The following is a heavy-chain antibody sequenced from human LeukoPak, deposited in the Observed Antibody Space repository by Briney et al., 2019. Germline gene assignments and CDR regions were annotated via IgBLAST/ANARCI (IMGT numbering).Heavy chain of an antibody. Sequence: ASVKVSCKASGYTFTNYYIHWVRQAPGQGLECMGIINPSGGSTSYAQKFQGRVTMTRDMSTSTVYMELSSLRSEDTAVYYCARDLRWFGEAGEYYMDVWGKGTTVTVSS. CDR2: INPSGGST. CDR1: GYTFTNYY. CDR3: ARDLRWFGEAGEYYMDV. V-gene: IGHV1-46*01. D-gene: IGHD3-10*01. J-gene: IGHJ6*03.